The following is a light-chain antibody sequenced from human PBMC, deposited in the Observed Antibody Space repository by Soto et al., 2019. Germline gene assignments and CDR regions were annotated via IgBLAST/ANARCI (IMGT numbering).Light chain of an antibody. CDR1: QGISSW. CDR3: QQTNSFPLT. CDR2: AAS. Sequence: DIQMTQSPSSVSASVGDRVTITCRARQGISSWLVWYQQKPGKAPKLLLYAASNLQSGVPSRFSGSGSETNSILTINTLQHEDFAHYYHQQTNSFPLTFGGGTKVDIK. V-gene: IGKV1-12*01. J-gene: IGKJ4*01.